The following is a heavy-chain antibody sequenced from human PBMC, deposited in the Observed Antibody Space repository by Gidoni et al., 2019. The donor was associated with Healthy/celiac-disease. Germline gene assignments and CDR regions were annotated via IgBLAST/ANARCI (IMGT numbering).Heavy chain of an antibody. D-gene: IGHD6-13*01. Sequence: EVQLVESGGGLVQPGGSLRLSCASSGFSFSSYAMNWVRQAPGKGLEWVSYISSSGSTIYYADSVKGRFTISRDNAKNSLYLQMNSLRAEDTAVYYCARGGYSSSWFEVGDAFDIWGQGTMVTVSS. CDR1: GFSFSSYA. CDR3: ARGGYSSSWFEVGDAFDI. V-gene: IGHV3-48*03. CDR2: ISSSGSTI. J-gene: IGHJ3*02.